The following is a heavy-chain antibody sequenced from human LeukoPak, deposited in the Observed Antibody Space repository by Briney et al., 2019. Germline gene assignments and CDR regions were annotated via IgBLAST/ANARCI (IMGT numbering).Heavy chain of an antibody. D-gene: IGHD3-22*01. Sequence: PGGSLRLSCAASGFTFSSYAMSWVRQAPGKGLEWVSGITSSGGNTYYADSVKGRFTISRDNSKNTLYLQMNSLRVEDMAVYYCAKENTMIVLGAFDIWGQGTMVTVSS. CDR2: ITSSGGNT. CDR1: GFTFSSYA. V-gene: IGHV3-23*01. CDR3: AKENTMIVLGAFDI. J-gene: IGHJ3*02.